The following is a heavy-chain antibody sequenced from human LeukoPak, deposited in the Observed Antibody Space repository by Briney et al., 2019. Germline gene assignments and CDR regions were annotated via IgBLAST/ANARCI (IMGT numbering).Heavy chain of an antibody. J-gene: IGHJ5*02. CDR1: GYTLTELS. CDR2: FDPEDGET. CDR3: AGVPPEDIVVVPAALPWFDP. D-gene: IGHD2-2*01. V-gene: IGHV1-24*01. Sequence: ASVKVSCKVSGYTLTELSMHWVRQAPGKGLEWMGGFDPEDGETIYAQKFQGRVTMTEDTSTDTAYMELSSLRSEDTAVYYCAGVPPEDIVVVPAALPWFDPWGQGTLVTVSS.